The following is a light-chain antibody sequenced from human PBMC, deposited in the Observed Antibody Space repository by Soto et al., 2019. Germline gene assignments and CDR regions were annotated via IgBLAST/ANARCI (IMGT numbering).Light chain of an antibody. CDR1: QSVSSN. CDR3: QQYNNWPGT. CDR2: GAS. J-gene: IGKJ1*01. V-gene: IGKV3-15*01. Sequence: EIVMTQSPATLSESPGERATLSCRASQSVSSNLAWYQQKPGQAPRLLIYGASTRATGIPARFSGSGSGTEFTLTISSLQSEDFAVYSCQQYNNWPGTFGQGTKVEIK.